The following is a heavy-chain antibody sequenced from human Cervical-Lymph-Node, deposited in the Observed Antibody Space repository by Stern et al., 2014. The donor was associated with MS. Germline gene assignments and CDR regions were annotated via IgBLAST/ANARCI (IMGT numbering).Heavy chain of an antibody. CDR3: ASESVMGDTRGFDN. CDR1: GGSISSYY. V-gene: IGHV4-59*01. CDR2: IYHTGRT. J-gene: IGHJ4*02. Sequence: QLQLQESGPGLVKPSETLSLTCSVSGGSISSYYWSWIRQSPGKGLEWMGYIYHTGRTNYNSSLRGRVTISVDTSKNQFSLKLTSVTAADTAVYYCASESVMGDTRGFDNWGQGTLVTVSS. D-gene: IGHD1-26*01.